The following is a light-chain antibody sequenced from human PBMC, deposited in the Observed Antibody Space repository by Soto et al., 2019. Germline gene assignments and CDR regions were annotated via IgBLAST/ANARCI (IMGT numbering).Light chain of an antibody. CDR3: QQSYSTPFT. J-gene: IGKJ3*01. Sequence: DIQMTQSPSSLSASVGDRVTITCRASQSISSYLNWYQQKPGKAPKLLIYAASSLQSEVPSRFSGSGSVTDFTLTISSLQPEDFATYYCQQSYSTPFTFGPGTKVDIK. V-gene: IGKV1-39*01. CDR2: AAS. CDR1: QSISSY.